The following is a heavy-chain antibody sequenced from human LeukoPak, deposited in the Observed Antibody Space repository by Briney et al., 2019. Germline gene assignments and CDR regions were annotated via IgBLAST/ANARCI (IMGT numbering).Heavy chain of an antibody. CDR3: ARDSNSGAFDI. V-gene: IGHV1-46*01. CDR1: GYTFTKYY. D-gene: IGHD6-6*01. Sequence: ASVKVSCKASGYTFTKYYMHWVRQAPGQGLEWMGIINHSGGSTSYAQKFQGRVTMTRDTSTSRVYMEVSSLRSEDTAVYYCARDSNSGAFDIWGQGTMVTVSS. CDR2: INHSGGST. J-gene: IGHJ3*02.